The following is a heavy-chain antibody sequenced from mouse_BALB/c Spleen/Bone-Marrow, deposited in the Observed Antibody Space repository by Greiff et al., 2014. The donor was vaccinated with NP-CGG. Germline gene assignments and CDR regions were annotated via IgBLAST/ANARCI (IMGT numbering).Heavy chain of an antibody. CDR1: GYTFTIYW. J-gene: IGHJ4*01. Sequence: VQLQQSGTVLARPGVSVKMSCKASGYTFTIYWMHWVKQRPGQGLEWIGAIYPGNSDTSYNQKFKGKAKLTAVTSTSTAYMELSSLTNEDSAVYYCTRSMGFYYAMDYWGQGTSVTVSS. CDR2: IYPGNSDT. D-gene: IGHD2-3*01. V-gene: IGHV1-5*01. CDR3: TRSMGFYYAMDY.